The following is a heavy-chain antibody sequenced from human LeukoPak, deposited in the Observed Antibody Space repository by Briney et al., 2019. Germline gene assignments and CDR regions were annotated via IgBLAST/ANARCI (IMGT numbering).Heavy chain of an antibody. D-gene: IGHD5-18*01. CDR2: ISAYNGNT. J-gene: IGHJ5*02. Sequence: ASVKVSCTASGYTFTSYGISWVRQAPRQGLEWMGWISAYNGNTNYAQKLQGRVTMTTDTSTSTAYMELRSLRSDDTAVYHCARDVLRGYSYGTPNWFDPWGQGTLVTVSS. V-gene: IGHV1-18*01. CDR1: GYTFTSYG. CDR3: ARDVLRGYSYGTPNWFDP.